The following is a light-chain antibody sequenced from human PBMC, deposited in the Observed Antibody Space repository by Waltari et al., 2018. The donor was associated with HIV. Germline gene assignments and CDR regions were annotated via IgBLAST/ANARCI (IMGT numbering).Light chain of an antibody. CDR3: QSYDSSLSGSVV. CDR2: GNS. V-gene: IGLV1-40*01. CDR1: SSNIGAGYD. J-gene: IGLJ2*01. Sequence: GAPGQRVTISCTGSSSNIGAGYDVHWYQQLPGTAPKLLIYGNSNRPSGVPDRFSGSKSGTSASLAITGLQAEDEADYYCQSYDSSLSGSVVFGGGTKLTVL.